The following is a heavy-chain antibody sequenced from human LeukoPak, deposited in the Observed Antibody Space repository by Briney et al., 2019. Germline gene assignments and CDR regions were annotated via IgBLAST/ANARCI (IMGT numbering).Heavy chain of an antibody. V-gene: IGHV3-30*18. J-gene: IGHJ4*02. Sequence: GALRLSCAASGFTFSSYGMHWVRQAPGKGLEWVAVISYDGSNKYYADSVKGRFTISRDNSKNTLYLQMNSLRAEDTAVYYCAKDRLSSGWLRLFDYWGQGTLVTVSS. CDR3: AKDRLSSGWLRLFDY. D-gene: IGHD6-19*01. CDR1: GFTFSSYG. CDR2: ISYDGSNK.